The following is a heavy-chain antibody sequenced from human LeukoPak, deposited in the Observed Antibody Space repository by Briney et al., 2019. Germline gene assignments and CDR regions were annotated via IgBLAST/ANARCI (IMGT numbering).Heavy chain of an antibody. J-gene: IGHJ4*02. Sequence: GGSLRLSCAASGFTFSSYWMSWVRQAPGKGLEGVANIKQDGSEKYYVDSVKGRFTISRDNAKNSLYLQMNSLRAEDTAVYYCAREEYDFWSGYYYVDYWGQGTLVTVSS. D-gene: IGHD3-3*01. CDR1: GFTFSSYW. V-gene: IGHV3-7*01. CDR2: IKQDGSEK. CDR3: AREEYDFWSGYYYVDY.